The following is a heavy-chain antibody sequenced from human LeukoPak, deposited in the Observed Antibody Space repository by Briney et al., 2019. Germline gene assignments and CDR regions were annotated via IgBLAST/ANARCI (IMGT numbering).Heavy chain of an antibody. J-gene: IGHJ4*02. CDR1: GYSFTSHW. Sequence: GESLKISCKGSGYSFTSHWIGWVRQMPGKGLEWMGIIYPGDFDTRYSPSFQGQVTISADKSISHAYLQWSSLKASDTAMYYCARVSTPSAYDPFDFWGQGTLVTVSS. CDR3: ARVSTPSAYDPFDF. V-gene: IGHV5-51*01. CDR2: IYPGDFDT. D-gene: IGHD5-12*01.